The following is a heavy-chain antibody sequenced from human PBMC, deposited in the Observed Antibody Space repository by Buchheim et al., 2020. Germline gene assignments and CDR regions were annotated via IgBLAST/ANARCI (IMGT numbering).Heavy chain of an antibody. Sequence: EVQLLESGGGLVQPGGSLRLSCAASGFTFSSYAMSWVRQAPGKGLEWVSAISGSGGSTYYADSVKGRFTISRDNSKNTLYLQMIGLRAEDTTVYYCAKAKRTIWFGLNLCFDYWGQGTL. CDR1: GFTFSSYA. CDR2: ISGSGGST. V-gene: IGHV3-23*01. D-gene: IGHD3-10*01. J-gene: IGHJ4*02. CDR3: AKAKRTIWFGLNLCFDY.